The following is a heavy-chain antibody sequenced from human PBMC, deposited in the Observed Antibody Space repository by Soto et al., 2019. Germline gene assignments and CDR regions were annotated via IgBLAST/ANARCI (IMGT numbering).Heavy chain of an antibody. Sequence: DVQLVESGGGSVQPGGSLSLSCAATGFTFSYYWMHWVRQAPGKGLVWVSRIHSDGSSTTDADAVKGRFTISRDNAKNTLYLPMTSLSAEDTAVYYCARGQWGAFDLWGQGTMVTVAS. V-gene: IGHV3-74*01. CDR1: GFTFSYYW. CDR3: ARGQWGAFDL. D-gene: IGHD1-26*01. CDR2: IHSDGSST. J-gene: IGHJ3*01.